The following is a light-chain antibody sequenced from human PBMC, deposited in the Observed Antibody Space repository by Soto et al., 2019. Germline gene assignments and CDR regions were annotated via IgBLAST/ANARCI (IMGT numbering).Light chain of an antibody. CDR3: SSYTTSTSFIL. J-gene: IGLJ2*01. CDR2: EVS. Sequence: QSALTQPASVSGSPGQSITISCTGTSSDIGNYDFVSWCQQVPGTAPKAMIYEVSSRPSGVSNRFSGSKSGNTASLTISGLQAEDEAYYYCSSYTTSTSFILFGGGTKVTV. CDR1: SSDIGNYDF. V-gene: IGLV2-14*01.